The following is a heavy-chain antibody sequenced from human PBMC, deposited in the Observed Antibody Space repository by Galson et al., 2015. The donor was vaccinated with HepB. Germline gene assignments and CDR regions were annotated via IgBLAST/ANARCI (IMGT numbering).Heavy chain of an antibody. CDR3: ALYSSSGYYYYYMDV. CDR1: GYTFTSYG. Sequence: SVKVSCKASGYTFTSYGISWVRPAPGQGLGWMGWISAYNGNTNYAQKIQGRVNITTDTSTSTAYLDLRSLRSDDTAVYYCALYSSSGYYYYYMDVWGKGTTVTVSS. J-gene: IGHJ6*03. CDR2: ISAYNGNT. D-gene: IGHD6-13*01. V-gene: IGHV1-18*01.